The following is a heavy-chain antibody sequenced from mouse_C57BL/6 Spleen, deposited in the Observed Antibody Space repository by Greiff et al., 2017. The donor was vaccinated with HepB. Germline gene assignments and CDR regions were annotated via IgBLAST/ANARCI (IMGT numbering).Heavy chain of an antibody. J-gene: IGHJ4*01. V-gene: IGHV1-55*01. CDR3: ARTGCDRAMDV. CDR2: IYPGSGST. Sequence: QVQLQPSGPELVKPGASVKMSCKASGYTFTSYWITWVKQRPGQGLAWIGVIYPGSGSTNYNEKLKGKATLTVDTSSSTAYMQLSSLTSEDSAVYYCARTGCDRAMDVWGEGTSVTVSS. CDR1: GYTFTSYW.